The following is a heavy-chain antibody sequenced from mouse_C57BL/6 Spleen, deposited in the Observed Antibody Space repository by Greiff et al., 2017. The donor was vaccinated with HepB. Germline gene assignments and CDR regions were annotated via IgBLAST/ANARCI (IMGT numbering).Heavy chain of an antibody. CDR3: TQLRWDYDMDY. D-gene: IGHD1-1*01. CDR2: IDPENGDT. Sequence: EVQLQESGAELVRPGASVKLSCTASGFNIKDYYMHWVKQRPEQGLEWIGWIDPENGDTEYASKFQGKATITADTSSNTAYLQLSSLTSEDTAVYYGTQLRWDYDMDYWGQGTTVTVSS. J-gene: IGHJ4*01. V-gene: IGHV14-4*01. CDR1: GFNIKDYY.